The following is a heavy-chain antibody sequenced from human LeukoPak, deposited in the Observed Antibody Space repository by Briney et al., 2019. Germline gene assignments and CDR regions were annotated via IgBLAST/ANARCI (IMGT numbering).Heavy chain of an antibody. V-gene: IGHV7-4-1*02. CDR2: INTNTGNP. CDR1: GYTFTSYA. Sequence: ASVKVSCKASGYTFTSYAMNWVRQATGQGLEWMGWINTNTGNPTYAQGFTGRFVFSLDTSVSTAYLQISSLKAEDTAVYYCARLGDHYDFWSDKYYYYGMDVWGQGTTVTVSS. J-gene: IGHJ6*02. D-gene: IGHD3-3*01. CDR3: ARLGDHYDFWSDKYYYYGMDV.